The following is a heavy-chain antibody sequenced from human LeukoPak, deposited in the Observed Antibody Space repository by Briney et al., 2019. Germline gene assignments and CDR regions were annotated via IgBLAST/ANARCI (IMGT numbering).Heavy chain of an antibody. CDR2: IWYDGSNK. J-gene: IGHJ4*02. CDR3: ACGYSYGPFDY. D-gene: IGHD5-18*01. CDR1: GFTFSSYG. Sequence: GGSLRLSCAASGFTFSSYGMHWVRQAPGKGLEWVAVIWYDGSNKYYADSVKGRFTISRDNAKNSLYLQMNSLRAEDTAVYYCACGYSYGPFDYWGQGTLVTVSS. V-gene: IGHV3-33*03.